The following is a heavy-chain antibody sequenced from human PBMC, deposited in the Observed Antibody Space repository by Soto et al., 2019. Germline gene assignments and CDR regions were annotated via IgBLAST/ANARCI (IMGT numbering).Heavy chain of an antibody. CDR3: ARDLYPLAYYFDY. CDR2: ISGHNGNT. J-gene: IGHJ4*02. CDR1: GYTFTNNG. Sequence: QVQLVQSGAEVKKPGASVKVSCKASGYTFTNNGISGVRQAPGQGLEWLGWISGHNGNTKYAQRLQGRVTMTTDTSTSTAYMELRSLKSDDTAVYYCARDLYPLAYYFDYWGQGPLVTVSS. V-gene: IGHV1-18*01.